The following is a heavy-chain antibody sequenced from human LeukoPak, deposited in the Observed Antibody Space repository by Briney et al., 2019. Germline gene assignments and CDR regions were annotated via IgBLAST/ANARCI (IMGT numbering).Heavy chain of an antibody. Sequence: PGGSLRLSCAASGFTFSDYYMSWIRQAPGKGLEWVSYISSSGTTIYYADSVKGRFTISRDNAKNSLYLQMNSLRAEDTAVYYCARRLVVPAAMVYYYYYMDVWGKGTTVTISS. CDR2: ISSSGTTI. CDR3: ARRLVVPAAMVYYYYYMDV. J-gene: IGHJ6*03. CDR1: GFTFSDYY. D-gene: IGHD2-2*01. V-gene: IGHV3-11*04.